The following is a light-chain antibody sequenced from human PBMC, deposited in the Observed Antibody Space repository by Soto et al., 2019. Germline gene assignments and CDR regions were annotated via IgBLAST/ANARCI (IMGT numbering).Light chain of an antibody. CDR2: GAS. CDR1: QSVSSSY. J-gene: IGKJ5*01. V-gene: IGKV3-20*01. Sequence: IVLTQSPGTLSLSPGERATLSCRASQSVSSSYLAWYQQKPGQAPRLLIYGASSRATGIPSRFSGSGSGTHFTFTISSLQTEDIGTYYCQQYDILPITFGRGTRLEIK. CDR3: QQYDILPIT.